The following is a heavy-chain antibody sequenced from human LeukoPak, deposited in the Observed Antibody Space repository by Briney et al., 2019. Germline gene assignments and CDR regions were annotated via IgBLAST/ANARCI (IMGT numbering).Heavy chain of an antibody. Sequence: GGSLRLSCAASGFTFSSYSMNWVRQAPGKGLEWVSSICSSSSYIYYADSVKGRFTISRDNAKNSLYLQMNSLRAEDTAVYYCAILRHVGFDYWGQGTLVTVSS. CDR2: ICSSSSYI. CDR1: GFTFSSYS. V-gene: IGHV3-21*01. J-gene: IGHJ4*02. CDR3: AILRHVGFDY. D-gene: IGHD2-15*01.